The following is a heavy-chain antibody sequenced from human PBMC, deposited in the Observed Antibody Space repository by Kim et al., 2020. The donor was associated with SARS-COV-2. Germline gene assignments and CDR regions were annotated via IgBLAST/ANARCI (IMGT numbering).Heavy chain of an antibody. CDR3: ARGWYGGNSAGFDP. V-gene: IGHV4-59*09. Sequence: NPSLKSRLTQSEDTSKNQFTLKLTSVTAADTAVYYCARGWYGGNSAGFDPWGQGTLVTVSS. D-gene: IGHD2-21*02. J-gene: IGHJ5*02.